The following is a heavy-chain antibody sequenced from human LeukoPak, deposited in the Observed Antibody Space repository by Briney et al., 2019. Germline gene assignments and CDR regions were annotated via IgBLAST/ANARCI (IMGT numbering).Heavy chain of an antibody. CDR2: IMIGGDGK. V-gene: IGHV3-23*01. D-gene: IGHD2-2*01. Sequence: GGSLRLSCAGSGFTFNNYAMSWVRRAPRKGLEWVSTIMIGGDGKHYADSVKGRFTISRDRSESTLYLQMNGLRADDTAVYYCVRAAPRGCSPASCSLFDTWGQGTLVTVSS. J-gene: IGHJ4*02. CDR1: GFTFNNYA. CDR3: VRAAPRGCSPASCSLFDT.